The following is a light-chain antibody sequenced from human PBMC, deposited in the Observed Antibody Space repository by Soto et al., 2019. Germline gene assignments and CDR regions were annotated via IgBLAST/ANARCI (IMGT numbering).Light chain of an antibody. Sequence: QSALTQPPSASGSPGQSVTISCTGTSSDVGGYNYVSWYQQHPGKAPKLMIYEVIKRPSGVPDRFSGSKSGNTASLTVSGLQAEDEAEYYCGSYAGSNNVVFGGGTQLTVL. J-gene: IGLJ2*01. V-gene: IGLV2-8*01. CDR2: EVI. CDR1: SSDVGGYNY. CDR3: GSYAGSNNVV.